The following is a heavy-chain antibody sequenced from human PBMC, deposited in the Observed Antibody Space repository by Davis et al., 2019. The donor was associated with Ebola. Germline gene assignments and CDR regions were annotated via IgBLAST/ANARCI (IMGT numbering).Heavy chain of an antibody. V-gene: IGHV1-18*01. Sequence: ASVKVSCKASGYTFTSYGISWVRQAPGQGLEWMGWISAYNGNTNYAQKLQGRVTMTTDTSTSTTYMELRSLRSDDTAVYYCARDKQLADYYYYGMDVWGQGTTVTVSS. CDR3: ARDKQLADYYYYGMDV. J-gene: IGHJ6*02. CDR1: GYTFTSYG. CDR2: ISAYNGNT. D-gene: IGHD6-6*01.